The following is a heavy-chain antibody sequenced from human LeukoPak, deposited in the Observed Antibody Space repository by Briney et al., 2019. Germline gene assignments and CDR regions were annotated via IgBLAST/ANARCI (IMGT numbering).Heavy chain of an antibody. Sequence: GRSLRLSCTASGFTFGDYAMSWVRQAPGKGLERVGFIRSKAYGGTTEYAASVKGRFTISRDDSKIIAYLQMNSLKTEDTAVYYCTRGDYGDYATRYYFDYWGQGTLVTVSS. CDR3: TRGDYGDYATRYYFDY. CDR2: IRSKAYGGTT. D-gene: IGHD4-17*01. CDR1: GFTFGDYA. J-gene: IGHJ4*02. V-gene: IGHV3-49*04.